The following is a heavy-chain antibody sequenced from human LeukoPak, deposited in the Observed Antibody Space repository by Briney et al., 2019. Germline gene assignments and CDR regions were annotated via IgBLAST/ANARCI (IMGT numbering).Heavy chain of an antibody. D-gene: IGHD2-15*01. Sequence: KPGGSLRLSCAASGFTFSSYSMNWVRQAPGKGLEWVSSISSSSSYIYYADSVKSRFTISRDNAKNSLYLQMNSLRAEDTAVYYCARDCSGGSCYPRQYYFDYWGQGTLVTVSS. CDR3: ARDCSGGSCYPRQYYFDY. CDR2: ISSSSSYI. CDR1: GFTFSSYS. V-gene: IGHV3-21*01. J-gene: IGHJ4*02.